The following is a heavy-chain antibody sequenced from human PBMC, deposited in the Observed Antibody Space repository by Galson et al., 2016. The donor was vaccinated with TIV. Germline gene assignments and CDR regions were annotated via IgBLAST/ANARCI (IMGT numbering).Heavy chain of an antibody. D-gene: IGHD4-17*01. Sequence: SVKVSCKASGDTFRTYTISWVRQAPGQGLEWMGGIIPIHGLSNHAQKYQGRVTITADERTTTVHLVLSNLRSDDTAVYYCASAGPSDSGDFGRYWGQGTLVTVSS. CDR3: ASAGPSDSGDFGRY. CDR1: GDTFRTYT. J-gene: IGHJ4*02. CDR2: IIPIHGLS. V-gene: IGHV1-69*10.